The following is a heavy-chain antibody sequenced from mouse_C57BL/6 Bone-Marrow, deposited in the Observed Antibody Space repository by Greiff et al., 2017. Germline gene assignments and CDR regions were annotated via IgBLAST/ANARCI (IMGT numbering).Heavy chain of an antibody. Sequence: EVKLMESGPVLVKPGASVKMSCKASGYTFTDYYLNWVKQSHGKSLEWIGVLNPYTGGTSYNQKFKGKATLTVDKSSSTAYMELNSLTSEDSAVYYCARDTVVGDFAYWGQGTLVTVSA. CDR2: LNPYTGGT. J-gene: IGHJ3*01. V-gene: IGHV1-19*01. CDR1: GYTFTDYY. CDR3: ARDTVVGDFAY. D-gene: IGHD1-1*01.